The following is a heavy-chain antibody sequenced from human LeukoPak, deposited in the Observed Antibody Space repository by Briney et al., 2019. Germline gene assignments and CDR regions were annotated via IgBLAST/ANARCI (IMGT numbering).Heavy chain of an antibody. CDR2: INPDGSTT. J-gene: IGHJ4*02. Sequence: PGGSLRLSCAASGFTSTNYWMFWVRQAPGKGLVWVSGINPDGSTTTYADSVKGRFTISRENAKSTLYLHMNILRVEDTAVYYCARVWSDCYVTNCYISEYWGQGTLVTVSS. V-gene: IGHV3-74*01. CDR3: ARVWSDCYVTNCYISEY. CDR1: GFTSTNYW. D-gene: IGHD3-3*01.